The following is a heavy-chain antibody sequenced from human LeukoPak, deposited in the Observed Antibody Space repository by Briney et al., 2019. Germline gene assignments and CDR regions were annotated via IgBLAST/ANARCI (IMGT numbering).Heavy chain of an antibody. Sequence: PSETLSLTCTVSGGSISSGDYYWSWIRQPPGKGLEWLGYIYYGGSTYYNPSLKSRVTISVDTSKNQFSLKLSSVTAADTAVYYCARVGGDYYDSSGYYPPIDPWGQGTLVTVSS. J-gene: IGHJ5*02. D-gene: IGHD3-22*01. CDR2: IYYGGST. V-gene: IGHV4-30-4*08. CDR3: ARVGGDYYDSSGYYPPIDP. CDR1: GGSISSGDYY.